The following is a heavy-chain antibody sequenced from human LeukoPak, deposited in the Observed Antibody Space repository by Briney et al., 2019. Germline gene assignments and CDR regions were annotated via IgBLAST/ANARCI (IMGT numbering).Heavy chain of an antibody. CDR2: ISYDGSNK. V-gene: IGHV3-30*04. CDR1: GFTFSSYE. J-gene: IGHJ4*02. CDR3: AREDYGGNSFNY. D-gene: IGHD4-23*01. Sequence: GGSLRLSCAASGFTFSSYEMNWVRQAPGKGLEWVAVISYDGSNKYYADSVKGRFTISRDNSKNTLYLQMNSLRAEDTAVYYCAREDYGGNSFNYWGQGTLVTVSS.